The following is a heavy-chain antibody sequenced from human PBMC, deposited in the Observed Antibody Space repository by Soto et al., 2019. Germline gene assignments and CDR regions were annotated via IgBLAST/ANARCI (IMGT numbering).Heavy chain of an antibody. Sequence: ASVKVSCKASGYTFTRYNVHWVRQAPGQGLEWMGIIIPSSGSASYAQKLQGRITMTRDTSTSTVYMELSSLTSEDTAVYYCVRDRSVNYYDRSGYIYYFDSWGQGTLVTVLL. J-gene: IGHJ4*02. CDR1: GYTFTRYN. V-gene: IGHV1-46*04. CDR3: VRDRSVNYYDRSGYIYYFDS. D-gene: IGHD3-22*01. CDR2: IIPSSGSA.